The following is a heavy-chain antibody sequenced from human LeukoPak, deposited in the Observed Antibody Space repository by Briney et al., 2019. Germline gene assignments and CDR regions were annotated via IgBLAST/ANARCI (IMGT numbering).Heavy chain of an antibody. Sequence: GGSLRLSCGASGFTFTTHWIHWVRQAPGKGLVWVSGIKPDGSDTNYADSVKGRLTISRDNAKNTVYLQMNSLRAEDTAVYYCAKLRQQPKSPDAFDIWGQGTMVTVSS. D-gene: IGHD6-13*01. J-gene: IGHJ3*02. CDR3: AKLRQQPKSPDAFDI. CDR1: GFTFTTHW. CDR2: IKPDGSDT. V-gene: IGHV3-74*01.